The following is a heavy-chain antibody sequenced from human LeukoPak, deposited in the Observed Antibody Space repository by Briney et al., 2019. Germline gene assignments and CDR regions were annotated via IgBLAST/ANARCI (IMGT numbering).Heavy chain of an antibody. J-gene: IGHJ4*02. D-gene: IGHD3-9*01. Sequence: ASVKVSCKASGYTFTGYYMHWVRQAPGQGLEWMGWINPNSGGTNYAQKFQGRVTMTRDTSISTAYMELSRLRSDVTAVYYCSRTGSPDDILTGLFDYWGQGTLVTVSS. V-gene: IGHV1-2*02. CDR1: GYTFTGYY. CDR2: INPNSGGT. CDR3: SRTGSPDDILTGLFDY.